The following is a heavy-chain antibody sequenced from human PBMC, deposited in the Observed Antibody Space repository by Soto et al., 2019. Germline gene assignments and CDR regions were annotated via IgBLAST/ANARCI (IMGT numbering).Heavy chain of an antibody. Sequence: ASVKVSCKASGGTFSSYAISWVRQAPGQGLEWMGGIIPIFGTANYAQKFQGRVTITADESTSTAYMELSSLRSEDTAVYYCARGGDYYDSSGYYLYYFDYWGQGTLVTVSS. J-gene: IGHJ4*02. CDR1: GGTFSSYA. V-gene: IGHV1-69*13. CDR3: ARGGDYYDSSGYYLYYFDY. D-gene: IGHD3-22*01. CDR2: IIPIFGTA.